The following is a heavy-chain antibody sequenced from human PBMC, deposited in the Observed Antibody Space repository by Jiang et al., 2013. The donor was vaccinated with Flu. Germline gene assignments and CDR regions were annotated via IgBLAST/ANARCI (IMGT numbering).Heavy chain of an antibody. J-gene: IGHJ5*02. V-gene: IGHV3-48*03. CDR1: GFTFSSYE. D-gene: IGHD3-10*01. CDR3: ARDINYGSGRGWFDP. Sequence: RLSCAASGFTFSSYEMNWVRQAPGKGLEWVSYISSSGSTIYYADSVKGRFTISRDNAKNSLYLQMNSLRAEDTAVYYCARDINYGSGRGWFDPWGQGTLVTVSS. CDR2: ISSSGSTI.